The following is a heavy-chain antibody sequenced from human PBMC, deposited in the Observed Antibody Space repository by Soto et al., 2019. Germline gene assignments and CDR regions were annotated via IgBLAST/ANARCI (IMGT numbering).Heavy chain of an antibody. CDR1: GFTFSSYW. CDR2: INTDGSST. D-gene: IGHD2-21*02. CDR3: AREGNCGGACSSAGAVDI. J-gene: IGHJ3*02. V-gene: IGHV3-74*01. Sequence: EVQLVESGGALVQPGGSLRLSCAASGFTFSSYWMYWVRQAPGKGLVWVSRINTDGSSTNYADSVKGRFTISRDNAQNTLYLQRNSLRPEDTALYYCAREGNCGGACSSAGAVDIWGQGTMVTVSS.